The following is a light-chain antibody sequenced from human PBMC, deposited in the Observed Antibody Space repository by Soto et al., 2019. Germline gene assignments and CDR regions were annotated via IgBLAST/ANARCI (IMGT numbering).Light chain of an antibody. Sequence: QSALTQPPSVSAAPGQKVTISCSGSSSNLGNNFVSWYQHLPGTAPKLLIYENNKRPSGIPDRFSGSKSGTSASLGITGLQTGDEADYYRGTWDSSLRGYVFATGTKVTVL. CDR3: GTWDSSLRGYV. CDR1: SSNLGNNF. CDR2: ENN. V-gene: IGLV1-51*02. J-gene: IGLJ1*01.